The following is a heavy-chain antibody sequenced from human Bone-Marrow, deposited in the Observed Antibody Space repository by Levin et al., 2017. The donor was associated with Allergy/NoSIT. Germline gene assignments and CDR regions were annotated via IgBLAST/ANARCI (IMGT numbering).Heavy chain of an antibody. CDR3: TRGSGSGSSGLGY. J-gene: IGHJ4*02. CDR1: GYTFINYD. Sequence: ASVKVSCKPSGYTFINYDITWVRQAPGQGLEWMGWISGYNGNTNYAQKVQGRVTMTTDTSTSTAYMELRSLRSDDTAVYYCTRGSGSGSSGLGYWGQGTLVTVSS. D-gene: IGHD3-10*01. V-gene: IGHV1-18*01. CDR2: ISGYNGNT.